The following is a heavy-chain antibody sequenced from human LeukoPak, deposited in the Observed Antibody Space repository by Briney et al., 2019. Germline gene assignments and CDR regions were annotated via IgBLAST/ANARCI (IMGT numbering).Heavy chain of an antibody. D-gene: IGHD3-16*01. J-gene: IGHJ4*02. CDR1: GFTFSRYW. Sequence: GGSLRLSCAASGFTFSRYWMSWVRQAPGKGLEWVANIKQDGSERYYVDSVKGRFTISIDNAKNSLYLQMNSLRAEDTAVYYCARLHWGYFDYWGQGTLVTVSS. V-gene: IGHV3-7*01. CDR2: IKQDGSER. CDR3: ARLHWGYFDY.